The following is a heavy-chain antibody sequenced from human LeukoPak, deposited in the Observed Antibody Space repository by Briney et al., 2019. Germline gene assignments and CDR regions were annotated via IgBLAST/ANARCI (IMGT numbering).Heavy chain of an antibody. CDR3: ARYGGYDPYSSSWYSYDY. D-gene: IGHD6-13*01. J-gene: IGHJ4*02. CDR2: IIPIFGTA. Sequence: SVTVSCKSSGGTFSIYAISWVRQAPGQGLEWMGGIIPIFGTANYAQKFQGRVTITADESTSTAYMELSSLRSEDTAVYYCARYGGYDPYSSSWYSYDYWGQGTLVTVSS. CDR1: GGTFSIYA. V-gene: IGHV1-69*01.